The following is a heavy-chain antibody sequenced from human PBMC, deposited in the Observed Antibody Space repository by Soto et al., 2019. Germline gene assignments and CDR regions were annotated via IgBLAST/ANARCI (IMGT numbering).Heavy chain of an antibody. CDR2: ISAYTGNT. V-gene: IGHV1-18*04. D-gene: IGHD1-1*01. CDR3: ARGKGMEENYYYYGLDI. J-gene: IGHJ6*02. Sequence: GASVKVSCKASGYTFTSYGISWVRQAPGQGLEWMGWISAYTGNTKHAQKLQGRVTMTTDTSTSTAYMELSSLRSEDTAVYYCARGKGMEENYYYYGLDIWGQGTTVTVCS. CDR1: GYTFTSYG.